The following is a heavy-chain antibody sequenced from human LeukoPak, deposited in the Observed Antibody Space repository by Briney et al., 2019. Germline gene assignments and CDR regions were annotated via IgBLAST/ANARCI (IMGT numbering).Heavy chain of an antibody. D-gene: IGHD6-13*01. CDR3: ARDLSSSWQRRDAFDI. J-gene: IGHJ3*02. V-gene: IGHV4-59*01. Sequence: PSGTLSLTCTVSGGSISSYYRSRIRQPPGKGLEWVGYIYYSGSTNYNPSHKSRVTISVDTSKNQFSLKLSSVTAADTAVYYCARDLSSSWQRRDAFDIWGQGTMVTVSS. CDR2: IYYSGST. CDR1: GGSISSYY.